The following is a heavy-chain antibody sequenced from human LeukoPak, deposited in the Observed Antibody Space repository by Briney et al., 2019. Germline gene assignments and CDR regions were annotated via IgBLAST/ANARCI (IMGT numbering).Heavy chain of an antibody. CDR2: ISYDGSNK. Sequence: GGSLRLSCAASGFTFSSYAMHWVRQAPGKGLEWVAVISYDGSNKYYADSVKGRFTISRDNSKNTLYLQMNSLRAEDTAVYYCARDGYSYAPFDYWGQGTLVTVSS. CDR1: GFTFSSYA. J-gene: IGHJ4*02. CDR3: ARDGYSYAPFDY. D-gene: IGHD5-18*01. V-gene: IGHV3-30*04.